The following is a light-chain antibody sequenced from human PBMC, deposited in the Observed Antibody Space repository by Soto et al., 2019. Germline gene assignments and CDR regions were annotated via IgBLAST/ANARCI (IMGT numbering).Light chain of an antibody. CDR1: QSVGSH. CDR2: DAS. CDR3: QHRTNWHPVT. Sequence: EIVLTQSPSTLSLSPGERAALSCRASQSVGSHLAWYQQKPGQAPRLLIYDASNRATGIPARFSGSGSGTDFTLTISSLEPEDFAVYNCQHRTNWHPVTFGQGTRLEIK. J-gene: IGKJ5*01. V-gene: IGKV3-11*01.